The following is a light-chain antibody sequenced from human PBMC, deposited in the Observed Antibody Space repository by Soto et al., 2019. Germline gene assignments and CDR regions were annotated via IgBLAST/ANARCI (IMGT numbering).Light chain of an antibody. J-gene: IGKJ1*01. V-gene: IGKV3-15*01. CDR3: QQYNNWPPWK. Sequence: IVLTTSPGTLSLSQWERAALSFRASQSVRHNNLNWYKQTPGQAPRLLSYGASTRATGIPARFSGSGSGTEFTLTISSLQYEDFAVYYCQQYNNWPPWKFGQGTMVDIK. CDR2: GAS. CDR1: QSVRHNN.